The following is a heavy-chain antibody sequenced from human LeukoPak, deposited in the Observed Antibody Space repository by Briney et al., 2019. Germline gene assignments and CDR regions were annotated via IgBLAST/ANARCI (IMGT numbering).Heavy chain of an antibody. CDR1: GGSISSYY. Sequence: SETLSLTCTVSGGSISSYYWSWIRQPPGKGLEWIGYIYYSGSTNYNPSLKSRVTISVDTSKNQFSLKLSSGTAADTAMYYCASVKGSSWYYAFDIWGQGTKVTVSS. V-gene: IGHV4-59*01. CDR2: IYYSGST. D-gene: IGHD6-13*01. J-gene: IGHJ3*02. CDR3: ASVKGSSWYYAFDI.